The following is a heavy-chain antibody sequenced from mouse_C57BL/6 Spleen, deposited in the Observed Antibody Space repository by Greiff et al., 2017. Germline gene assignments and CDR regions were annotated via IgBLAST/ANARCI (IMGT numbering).Heavy chain of an antibody. Sequence: VQLQQSGPELVKPGASVKISCKASGYSFTGYYMHWVKQSSEKSLEWIGEINPSTGGTSYNQKFKGKATLTVDKSSSTAYMHLKSLTSEDSAVYYCARWGGSSWYFDVWGTGTTVTVSS. CDR2: INPSTGGT. D-gene: IGHD1-1*01. J-gene: IGHJ1*03. CDR3: ARWGGSSWYFDV. V-gene: IGHV1-43*01. CDR1: GYSFTGYY.